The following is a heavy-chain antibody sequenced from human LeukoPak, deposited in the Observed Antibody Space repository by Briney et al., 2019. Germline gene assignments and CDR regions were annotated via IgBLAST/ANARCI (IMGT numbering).Heavy chain of an antibody. Sequence: PSETLSLTCTASGGSISTGGYYWPWIRQHPGKGLEWIGYIYNSGTTYYNPSLESRVTISGDTSKNQFSLKLNSVTAADTAVYYCARTAGWSYGFDYWGQGTLVTVS. CDR3: ARTAGWSYGFDY. D-gene: IGHD5-18*01. CDR1: GGSISTGGYY. CDR2: IYNSGTT. V-gene: IGHV4-31*03. J-gene: IGHJ4*02.